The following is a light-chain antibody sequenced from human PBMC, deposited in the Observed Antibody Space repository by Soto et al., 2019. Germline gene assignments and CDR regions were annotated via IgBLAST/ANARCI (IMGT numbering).Light chain of an antibody. J-gene: IGKJ4*01. CDR3: QQYGASPFT. V-gene: IGKV3-20*01. CDR1: QNIDGNF. Sequence: EIVLTQSPATLSLSPGERATLSCRASQNIDGNFLVWHQQKPGQAPRLLINAAFTRATGIPDRLSGSGSGTDFTITISILEPEDFAVYYCQQYGASPFTFGGGAKVES. CDR2: AAF.